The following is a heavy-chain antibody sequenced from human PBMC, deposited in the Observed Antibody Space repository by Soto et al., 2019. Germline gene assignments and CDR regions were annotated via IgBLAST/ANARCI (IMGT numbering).Heavy chain of an antibody. CDR2: IYYTGST. Sequence: PSETLSLTCTVSGGSMISCYWSWIRQPPGRGLEWIGFIYYTGSTNYNPSLNSRVTISVDTSKNQFSLTVTSVTAADTAVYYCARRYGGTHDYWGQGTLVTVSS. CDR3: ARRYGGTHDY. CDR1: GGSMISCY. V-gene: IGHV4-59*12. J-gene: IGHJ4*02. D-gene: IGHD4-17*01.